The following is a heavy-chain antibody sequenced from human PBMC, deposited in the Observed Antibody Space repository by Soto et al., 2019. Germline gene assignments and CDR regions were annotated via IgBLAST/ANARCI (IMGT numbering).Heavy chain of an antibody. V-gene: IGHV3-23*01. CDR3: AKDWSGYCSSTNCYKVDY. J-gene: IGHJ4*02. CDR1: GFTFSRYA. Sequence: GGSLRLSCAASGFTFSRYAMSWVRQAPGKGLEWVSTISGSGGSTYYADSVKGRFTISRDNSKNTLYLEMNSLRAEDTALYYCAKDWSGYCSSTNCYKVDYWGQGTLVTVSS. CDR2: ISGSGGST. D-gene: IGHD2-2*02.